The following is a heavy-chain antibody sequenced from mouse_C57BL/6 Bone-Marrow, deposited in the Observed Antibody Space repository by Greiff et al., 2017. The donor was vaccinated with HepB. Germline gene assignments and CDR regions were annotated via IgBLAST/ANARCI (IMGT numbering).Heavy chain of an antibody. J-gene: IGHJ2*01. Sequence: EVKLVESGPELVKPGASVKIPCKASGYTFTDYNMDWVKQSHGKSLEWIGDINPNNGGTIYNQKFKGKATLTVDKSSSTAYMELRSLTSEDTAVYYCARKEGRGDLFDYWGQGTTLTVSS. CDR1: GYTFTDYN. CDR2: INPNNGGT. CDR3: ARKEGRGDLFDY. V-gene: IGHV1-18*01. D-gene: IGHD3-3*01.